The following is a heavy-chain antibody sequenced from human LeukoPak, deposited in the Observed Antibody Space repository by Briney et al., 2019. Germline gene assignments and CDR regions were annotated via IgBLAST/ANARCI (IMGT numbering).Heavy chain of an antibody. Sequence: GGSLRLSCAASGFTFSTYWMHWVRQAPGKGLVWVARIKGDGSSTIYADSVKGRFTVSRDNSKNTLYLQTSSLRVEDTAVYYCARASTTVPNLLDHWGRGTLVTVSS. D-gene: IGHD4-17*01. CDR3: ARASTTVPNLLDH. V-gene: IGHV3-74*01. CDR1: GFTFSTYW. J-gene: IGHJ4*02. CDR2: IKGDGSST.